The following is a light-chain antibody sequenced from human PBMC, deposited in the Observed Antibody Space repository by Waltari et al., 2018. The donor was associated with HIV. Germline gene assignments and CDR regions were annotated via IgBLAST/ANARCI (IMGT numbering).Light chain of an antibody. CDR2: WAS. Sequence: IDMIQSPATLLVHRGERATSNCNSSQNVLSSSNNKNYLTWYQQKPGQPPRLLLYWASIRESGVPDRFSGSGSGTDFTLAISSLQAEDVAVYYCQQYYATPLTFGGGTKVEI. J-gene: IGKJ4*01. CDR3: QQYYATPLT. CDR1: QNVLSSSNNKNY. V-gene: IGKV4-1*01.